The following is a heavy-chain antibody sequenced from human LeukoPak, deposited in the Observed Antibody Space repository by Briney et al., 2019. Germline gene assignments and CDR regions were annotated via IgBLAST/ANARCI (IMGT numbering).Heavy chain of an antibody. J-gene: IGHJ4*02. V-gene: IGHV4-39*01. CDR1: GDSITSTSYY. CDR3: ARHPNYYDSSGFLQLDDLGY. Sequence: PSETLSHTLTVSGDSITSTSYYWAWIRQPPGKGLQWIGSIVYSGSSYYNPSLRRRVTMSVDTSKNQFSLKVTSVTAADTAVYYCARHPNYYDSSGFLQLDDLGYWGQGTLVSVSS. D-gene: IGHD3-22*01. CDR2: IVYSGSS.